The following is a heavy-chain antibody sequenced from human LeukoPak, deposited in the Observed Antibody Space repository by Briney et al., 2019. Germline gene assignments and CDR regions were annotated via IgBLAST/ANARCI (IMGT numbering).Heavy chain of an antibody. CDR2: IYSGGST. J-gene: IGHJ4*02. CDR3: ARDSSYDYVWGSHTLFDY. V-gene: IGHV3-66*01. CDR1: GSTVSSNY. Sequence: PGGSLRLSWAASGSTVSSNYMSWVRQAPGKGLEWVSVIYSGGSTYYADSVKGRFTISRDNPKNTLYLQMNSLRAEDTAVYYCARDSSYDYVWGSHTLFDYWGQGTLVTVSS. D-gene: IGHD3-16*01.